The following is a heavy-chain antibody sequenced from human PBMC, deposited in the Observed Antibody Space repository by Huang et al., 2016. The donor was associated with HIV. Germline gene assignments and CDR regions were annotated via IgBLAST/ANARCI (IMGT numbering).Heavy chain of an antibody. V-gene: IGHV4-61*01. Sequence: QVQLQESGPGLVKPSETLSLTFFVFGVAVNNGSYYWTGIRQAPGKGLEWIWHINYCGSTIYNPSLKSRGTISVETSKNQFSLSLRSATAADTAVYYCANLWFGGDAFDLWGQGTFFTVSS. CDR3: ANLWFGGDAFDL. D-gene: IGHD3-10*01. CDR1: GVAVNNGSYY. CDR2: INYCGST. J-gene: IGHJ3*01.